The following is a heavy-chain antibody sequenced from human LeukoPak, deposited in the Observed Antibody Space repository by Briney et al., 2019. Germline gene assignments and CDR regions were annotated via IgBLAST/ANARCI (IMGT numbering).Heavy chain of an antibody. D-gene: IGHD2-2*01. V-gene: IGHV4-34*01. CDR3: VRGRYCSSANCYDYFDL. Sequence: SETLSLTCAVYDVPFKGYHWNLIRQHPGKRLELIGEITSGGTTNYNPSLRTRVTRSVDTSKKPFSLKLTSVTAADTAAYYRVRGRYCSSANCYDYFDLWGPGTHVSVSS. CDR2: ITSGGTT. J-gene: IGHJ5*02. CDR1: DVPFKGYH.